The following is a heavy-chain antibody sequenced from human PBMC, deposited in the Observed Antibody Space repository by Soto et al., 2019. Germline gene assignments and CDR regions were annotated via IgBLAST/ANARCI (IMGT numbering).Heavy chain of an antibody. Sequence: EVQLVESGGGLVQPGGSLKLSCAASGFTFSGSAMHWVRQASGKGLEWVGRIRTKVNSYATTYGASVKGRFTISRDDSKNTTYLQMNSLKTEDTAVYYCTTEPGHDWGQGTLVTVSS. CDR1: GFTFSGSA. V-gene: IGHV3-73*01. D-gene: IGHD3-16*01. J-gene: IGHJ4*02. CDR3: TTEPGHD. CDR2: IRTKVNSYAT.